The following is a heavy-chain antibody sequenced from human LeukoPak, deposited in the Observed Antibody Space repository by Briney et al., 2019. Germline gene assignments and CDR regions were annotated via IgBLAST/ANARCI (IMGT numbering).Heavy chain of an antibody. Sequence: GGSLRLSCAASGFTFSKVWMSWVRQAPGKGLEWVSFISSSPTNIYYAASVKGRFTISRDNAKNSVYLQMNSLRAEDTAVYYCARDGYSRSWNHWGQGTLVTVSS. V-gene: IGHV3-21*01. D-gene: IGHD6-13*01. CDR1: GFTFSKVW. J-gene: IGHJ5*02. CDR2: ISSSPTNI. CDR3: ARDGYSRSWNH.